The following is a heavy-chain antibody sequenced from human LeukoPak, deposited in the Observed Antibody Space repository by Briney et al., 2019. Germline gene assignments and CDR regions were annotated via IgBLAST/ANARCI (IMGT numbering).Heavy chain of an antibody. D-gene: IGHD2-2*02. J-gene: IGHJ4*02. CDR3: ARDSRSPATAIPYYDY. CDR1: GFTFSSYE. V-gene: IGHV3-48*03. CDR2: ISSSGGTI. Sequence: GGSLRLSCAASGFTFSSYEMNWVPQAPGKGREWGSYISSSGGTIYLADSVMGRFTISRDNAKNSLYLQMDSLRVEETAVYYCARDSRSPATAIPYYDYWGQGTLVTVSS.